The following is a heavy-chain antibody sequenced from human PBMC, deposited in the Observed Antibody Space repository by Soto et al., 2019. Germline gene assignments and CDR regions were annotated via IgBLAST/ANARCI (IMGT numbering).Heavy chain of an antibody. D-gene: IGHD3-10*02. Sequence: NPSETLSLTCAVYGGSFSGYYWSWIRQPPGKGLEWIGEINHSGSTNYNPSLKSRVTISVDTSKNQFSLKLSSVTAADTAVYYCARGRAYGVRGGGYYYYGMDVWGQGTTVTVS. J-gene: IGHJ6*02. CDR3: ARGRAYGVRGGGYYYYGMDV. CDR1: GGSFSGYY. CDR2: INHSGST. V-gene: IGHV4-34*01.